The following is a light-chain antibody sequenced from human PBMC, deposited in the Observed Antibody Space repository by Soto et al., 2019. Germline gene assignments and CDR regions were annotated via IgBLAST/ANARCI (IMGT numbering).Light chain of an antibody. V-gene: IGLV2-8*01. CDR3: NAQADNGKHV. J-gene: IGLJ1*01. CDR1: SNDVGHSSF. Sequence: QSALTQPPSASGSPGQSVTISCTGNSNDVGHSSFISWYQQHPGKCPKLIIYEVSKRPSGVPDRFSGSKSGNTASLSVSGLKDEDEADYFCNAQADNGKHVFGTGTKLTVL. CDR2: EVS.